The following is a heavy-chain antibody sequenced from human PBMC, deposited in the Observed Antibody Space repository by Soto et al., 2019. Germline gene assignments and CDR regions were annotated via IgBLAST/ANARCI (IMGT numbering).Heavy chain of an antibody. J-gene: IGHJ6*02. CDR2: IYYSGST. CDR1: GGSISSYY. D-gene: IGHD6-19*01. CDR3: SRSYSSGWYPYYYYGMDV. Sequence: PSETLSLTCTVSGGSISSYYWSWIRQPPGKGLEWIGYIYYSGSTNYNPSLKSRVTISVDTSKNQFFLKLSSVTAADAAVYYCSRSYSSGWYPYYYYGMDVWGQGTTVTVSS. V-gene: IGHV4-59*01.